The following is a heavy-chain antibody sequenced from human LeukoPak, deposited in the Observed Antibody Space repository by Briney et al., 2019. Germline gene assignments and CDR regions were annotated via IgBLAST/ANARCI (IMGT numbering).Heavy chain of an antibody. D-gene: IGHD2-2*01. Sequence: ASVKLSCKASGYTFTIYGISWVRQAPGQGLEWMGWISAYNGNTNYAQKLQGRVTMTTDTSTSTAYMELRSLRSDDTAVYYCARVHCSSTSCYGAYYYGMDVWGQGTTVTVSS. CDR1: GYTFTIYG. V-gene: IGHV1-18*01. CDR2: ISAYNGNT. CDR3: ARVHCSSTSCYGAYYYGMDV. J-gene: IGHJ6*02.